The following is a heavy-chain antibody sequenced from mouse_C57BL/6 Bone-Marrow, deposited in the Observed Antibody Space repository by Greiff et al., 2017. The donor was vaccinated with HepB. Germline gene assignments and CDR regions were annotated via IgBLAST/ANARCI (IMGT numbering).Heavy chain of an antibody. Sequence: QVQLKQSGAELARPGASVKLSCKASGYTFTSYGISWVRQRTGQGLEWIGEIYPSSGNTYYNEKVKGKATLTTDKATSTAYLELRSLTSKDSEVYFCERSGYSKYAVDYWGQGTSVTVSS. CDR2: IYPSSGNT. J-gene: IGHJ4*01. CDR3: ERSGYSKYAVDY. D-gene: IGHD2-5*01. V-gene: IGHV1-81*01. CDR1: GYTFTSYG.